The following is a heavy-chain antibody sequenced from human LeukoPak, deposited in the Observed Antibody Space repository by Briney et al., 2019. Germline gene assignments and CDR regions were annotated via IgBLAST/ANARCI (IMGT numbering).Heavy chain of an antibody. CDR2: IYYSGST. Sequence: SETLSLTCTGSGGSISRYYWSWIRQPPGKGLELIGYIYYSGSTNYNPSLKSRVTISVDTSKNQFSLKLSSVTAADTAVYYCASSKGSSWGNGVGMDAWGQGTTVTVSS. J-gene: IGHJ6*02. D-gene: IGHD6-13*01. V-gene: IGHV4-59*01. CDR3: ASSKGSSWGNGVGMDA. CDR1: GGSISRYY.